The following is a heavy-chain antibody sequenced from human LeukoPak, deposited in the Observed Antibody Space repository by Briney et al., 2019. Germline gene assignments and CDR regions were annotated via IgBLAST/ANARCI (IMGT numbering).Heavy chain of an antibody. CDR1: GFTFSSYS. CDR3: ARKFSGSSGLCMDV. Sequence: GGSLRLSCAASGFTFSSYSMSWVRQAPGKRLEWVLSIRNSNTYIYYADSVKGRFTISRDNAKNSLYLQMNSLRVDDTAVYYCARKFSGSSGLCMDVWGKGTTVTVSS. V-gene: IGHV3-21*01. CDR2: IRNSNTYI. J-gene: IGHJ6*04. D-gene: IGHD3-22*01.